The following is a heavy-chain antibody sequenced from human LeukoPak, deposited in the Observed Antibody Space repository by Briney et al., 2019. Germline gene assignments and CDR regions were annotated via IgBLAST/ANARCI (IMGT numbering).Heavy chain of an antibody. V-gene: IGHV5-51*01. Sequence: GEPLKISCKGSGSSFTSYWIGWVRQLPGEGLEWVEIYYTGDSDTRYSLSFQGQITISADKSVSTVYLNWMSVQATDNARYYCSRQNTGGTSASDYGGQGTLVTVSS. CDR3: SRQNTGGTSASDY. CDR2: YYTGDSDT. J-gene: IGHJ4*02. CDR1: GSSFTSYW. D-gene: IGHD1-14*01.